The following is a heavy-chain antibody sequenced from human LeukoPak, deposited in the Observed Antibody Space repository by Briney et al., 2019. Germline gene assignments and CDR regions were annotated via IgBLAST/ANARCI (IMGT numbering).Heavy chain of an antibody. J-gene: IGHJ4*02. CDR2: ISGSGGST. D-gene: IGHD3-22*01. CDR3: AKALMIVVVNGFDY. Sequence: PGRSLRLSCAASGFSFSTNSMNWVRQAPGKGLEWVSAISGSGGSTYYADSVKGRFTISRDNSKNTLYLQMNSLRAEDTAVYYCAKALMIVVVNGFDYWGQGTLVTVSS. CDR1: GFSFSTNS. V-gene: IGHV3-23*01.